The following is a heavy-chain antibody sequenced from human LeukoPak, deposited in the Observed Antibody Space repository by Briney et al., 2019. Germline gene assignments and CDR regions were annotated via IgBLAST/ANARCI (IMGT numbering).Heavy chain of an antibody. CDR1: GFTFSSYG. CDR3: AKPSGSHPNYYFDS. J-gene: IGHJ4*02. Sequence: PGGSLRLSCAASGFTFSSYGMHWVRQAPGKGLEWVADISYDGSNKYYADSVKGRFTISRGNSKNTLYLQMNSLRAEDTAVYYCAKPSGSHPNYYFDSWGQGTLVTVSS. V-gene: IGHV3-30*18. D-gene: IGHD1-26*01. CDR2: ISYDGSNK.